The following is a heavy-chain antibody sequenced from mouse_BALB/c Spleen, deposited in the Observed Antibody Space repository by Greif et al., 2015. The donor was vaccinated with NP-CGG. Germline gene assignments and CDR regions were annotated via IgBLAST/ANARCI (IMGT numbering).Heavy chain of an antibody. D-gene: IGHD2-2*01. CDR2: ISSGGSYT. Sequence: EVKLMESGGGLVKPGGSLKLSCAASGFTFSSYATSWVRQTPEKRLEWVATISSGGSYTYYPDSVKGRFTISRDNAKNTLYLQMSSLRSEDTAMYYCARRDYGYDGYYFDYWGQGTTLTVSS. J-gene: IGHJ2*01. CDR3: ARRDYGYDGYYFDY. V-gene: IGHV5-9-3*01. CDR1: GFTFSSYA.